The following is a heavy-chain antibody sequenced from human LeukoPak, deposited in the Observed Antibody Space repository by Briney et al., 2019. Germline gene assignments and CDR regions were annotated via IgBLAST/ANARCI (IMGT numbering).Heavy chain of an antibody. D-gene: IGHD6-19*01. CDR3: ARDLIALAAPSY. V-gene: IGHV3-48*01. CDR2: ISSSSGTI. J-gene: IGHJ4*02. CDR1: GFTFSSFS. Sequence: GGSLRLSCAASGFTFSSFSMNWVRQAPGKGLEWVSYISSSSGTIHYADSVKGRFTISRDNSKNTLYLQMNSLRVEDTAVYYCARDLIALAAPSYWGQGILVTVSP.